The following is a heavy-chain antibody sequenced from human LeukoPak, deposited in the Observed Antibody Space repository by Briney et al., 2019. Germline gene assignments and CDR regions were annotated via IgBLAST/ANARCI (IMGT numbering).Heavy chain of an antibody. Sequence: ASVKVSCKASGYTFTRHGISWMRQAPGQGLEWMGWISAHSGNTKYAQKFQGRVTMTTDTSTSIAYMELRTLRPDDTAVYYCARGHEGYDSSGYFDYFDYWGQGTLVTVSS. V-gene: IGHV1-18*01. J-gene: IGHJ4*02. CDR3: ARGHEGYDSSGYFDYFDY. CDR2: ISAHSGNT. CDR1: GYTFTRHG. D-gene: IGHD3-22*01.